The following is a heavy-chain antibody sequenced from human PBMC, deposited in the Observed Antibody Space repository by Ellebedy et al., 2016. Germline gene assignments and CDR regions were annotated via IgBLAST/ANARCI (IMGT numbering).Heavy chain of an antibody. V-gene: IGHV3-7*04. CDR1: GFTFSSYW. CDR3: ARDRENSGSSDH. J-gene: IGHJ5*02. Sequence: GESLKISCAASGFTFSSYWMSWVRQAPGKGLEWVAIRNQDGSEKYYVDSVKGRFTISRDNAKNSLYLQMNSLRAEDTAVYYCARDRENSGSSDHWGQGTLVTVSS. D-gene: IGHD1-26*01. CDR2: RNQDGSEK.